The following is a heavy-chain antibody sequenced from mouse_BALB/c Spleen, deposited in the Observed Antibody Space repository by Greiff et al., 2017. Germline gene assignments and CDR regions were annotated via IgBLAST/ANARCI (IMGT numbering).Heavy chain of an antibody. D-gene: IGHD3-3*01. V-gene: IGHV1-9*01. CDR3: ARPGTGNAMDY. CDR1: GYTFSSYW. Sequence: QVQLQQSGAELMKPGASVKISCKATGYTFSSYWIEWVKQRPGHGLEWIGEILPGSGSTNYNEKFKGKATFTADTSSNTAYMQLSSLTSEDSAVYYCARPGTGNAMDYWGQGTSVTVSS. J-gene: IGHJ4*01. CDR2: ILPGSGST.